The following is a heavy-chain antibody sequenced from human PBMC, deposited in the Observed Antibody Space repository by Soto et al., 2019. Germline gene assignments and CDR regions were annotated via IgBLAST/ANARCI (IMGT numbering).Heavy chain of an antibody. CDR3: ARYDHYDSSGYDY. CDR1: GGSISSGGYY. CDR2: IYYSGST. Sequence: QVQLQESGPGLVKPSQTLSLTCTVSGGSISSGGYYWSWIRQHPGKGLEWIGYIYYSGSTYYNPALQRRVTISVDTSKNQCSLKLSAVNAADTAVYYCARYDHYDSSGYDYWGQGTLVTVSS. V-gene: IGHV4-31*03. J-gene: IGHJ4*02. D-gene: IGHD3-22*01.